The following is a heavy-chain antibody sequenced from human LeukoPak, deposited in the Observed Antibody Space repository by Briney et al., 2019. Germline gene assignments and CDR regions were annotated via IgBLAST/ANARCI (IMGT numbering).Heavy chain of an antibody. CDR2: ISAYNGNT. CDR1: GYTFTTYG. D-gene: IGHD4-17*01. CDR3: AREYGDYVGEVNFDY. J-gene: IGHJ4*02. Sequence: GAPVKVSCHASGYTFTTYGIRWVGQAPGQRLEWMGWISAYNGNTNYAQKLQGRVTMTTDTSTSTAYMELRSLRSDDTAVYYCAREYGDYVGEVNFDYWGQGTLVTVSS. V-gene: IGHV1-18*01.